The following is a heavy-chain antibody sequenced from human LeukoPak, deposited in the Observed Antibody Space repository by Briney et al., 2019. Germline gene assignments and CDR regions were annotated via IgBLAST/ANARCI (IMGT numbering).Heavy chain of an antibody. V-gene: IGHV3-23*01. Sequence: GGSLRLSCAASRFTFSSYAMSWVRQAPGKGLEWVSAISSGGNTYYADSVKGRFTISRDNSKNTLYLQMNSLRAEDTAVYYCAKRLSYNFDYWGQGTLVTVSS. J-gene: IGHJ4*02. D-gene: IGHD2-2*01. CDR1: RFTFSSYA. CDR3: AKRLSYNFDY. CDR2: ISSGGNT.